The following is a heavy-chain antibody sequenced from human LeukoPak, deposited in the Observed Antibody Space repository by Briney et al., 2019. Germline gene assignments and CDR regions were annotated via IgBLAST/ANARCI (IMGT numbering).Heavy chain of an antibody. CDR2: VYYSGST. D-gene: IGHD5-24*01. CDR1: GGSVSSGTYY. Sequence: SETLSLTCTVSGGSVSSGTYYWSWIRQPPGEGLEWIGYVYYSGSTNYNPSVKSRVTLSIDTSKNQFSLKLSSVTAADTAVYYCARIDGYNSAFDYWGQGTLVTVSS. V-gene: IGHV4-61*01. CDR3: ARIDGYNSAFDY. J-gene: IGHJ4*02.